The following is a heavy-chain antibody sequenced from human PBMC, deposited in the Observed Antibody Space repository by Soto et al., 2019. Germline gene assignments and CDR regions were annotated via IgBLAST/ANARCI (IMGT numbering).Heavy chain of an antibody. Sequence: SETMSLTCTVSGGSVRNQDGSWIRRPPGRGLEWIGYIYRSGSTKYNPSLKSRLTISVDTSKNQFSLKLSSVTAADTAVYYCARTLDYGHMDVWGKGTTVTVSS. V-gene: IGHV4-4*09. D-gene: IGHD3-16*01. J-gene: IGHJ6*03. CDR2: IYRSGST. CDR3: ARTLDYGHMDV. CDR1: GGSVRNQD.